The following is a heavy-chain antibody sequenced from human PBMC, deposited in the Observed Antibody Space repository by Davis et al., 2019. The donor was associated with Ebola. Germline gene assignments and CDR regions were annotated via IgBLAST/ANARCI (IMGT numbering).Heavy chain of an antibody. CDR3: ARGWGSVTRTNNYFDY. J-gene: IGHJ4*02. CDR1: GGSISSGGYS. Sequence: PSETLSLTCAVSGGSISSGGYSWSWIRQPPGKGLEWIGEINHGGSTNYNTSLKSRVTISVDTSKNQFSLKLSSVTAADTAVYYCARGWGSVTRTNNYFDYWGQGTPVTVSS. CDR2: INHGGST. D-gene: IGHD1/OR15-1a*01. V-gene: IGHV4-34*01.